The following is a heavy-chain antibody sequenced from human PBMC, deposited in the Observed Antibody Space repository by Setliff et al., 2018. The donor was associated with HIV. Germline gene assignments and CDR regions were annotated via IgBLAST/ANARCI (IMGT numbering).Heavy chain of an antibody. CDR1: GFTFNNAW. CDR3: TTDLGSGRFSWNNN. D-gene: IGHD1-26*01. CDR2: IKSKTDGGTT. J-gene: IGHJ4*02. V-gene: IGHV3-15*01. Sequence: PGGSLRLSCAASGFTFNNAWMTWVRQAPGKGLEWVGHIKSKTDGGTTDYAAPVKGRFTISRDDSKTTLYLQMNGLKTEDTAVYYCTTDLGSGRFSWNNNWGQGTLVTVSS.